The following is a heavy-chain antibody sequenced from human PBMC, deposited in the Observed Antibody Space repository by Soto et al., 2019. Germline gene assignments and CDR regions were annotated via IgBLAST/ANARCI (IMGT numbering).Heavy chain of an antibody. CDR2: ISAYNGNT. J-gene: IGHJ4*01. D-gene: IGHD6-19*01. CDR3: ARDLAVGLVDY. V-gene: IGHV1-18*01. Sequence: QVPLVQSGAEVKKPGASVKVSCKPSGYTFTSYGITWVRQAPGQGLEWMGWISAYNGNTNYAQKLQGRVTMTTDTSTSTGYMELRSLRADDTAVYYCARDLAVGLVDYWGHGTLVTVSS. CDR1: GYTFTSYG.